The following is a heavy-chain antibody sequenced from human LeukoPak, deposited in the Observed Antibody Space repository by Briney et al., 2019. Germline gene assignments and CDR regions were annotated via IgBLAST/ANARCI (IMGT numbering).Heavy chain of an antibody. J-gene: IGHJ4*02. D-gene: IGHD1-26*01. Sequence: PSETLSLTCTVSGGSISSGGYYWSWIRQHPGKGLEWIGYIYYSGSTYYNPSLKSRVTTSVDTSENQFSLKLSSVTAADTAVYYCARDNGGSYYYWGQGTLVTVSS. V-gene: IGHV4-31*03. CDR2: IYYSGST. CDR1: GGSISSGGYY. CDR3: ARDNGGSYYY.